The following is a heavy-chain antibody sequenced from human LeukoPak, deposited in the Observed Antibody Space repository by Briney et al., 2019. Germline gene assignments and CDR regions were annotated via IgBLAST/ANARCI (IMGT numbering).Heavy chain of an antibody. Sequence: SETLSLTCAVYGGSFSGYYWSWIRQPPGKGLEWIGEINHSGSTNYNPSPKSRVTISVDTSKNQFSLKLSSVTAADTAVYYCARHLAVAGTWGYYYYMDVWGKGTTVTISS. V-gene: IGHV4-34*01. J-gene: IGHJ6*03. CDR2: INHSGST. CDR1: GGSFSGYY. CDR3: ARHLAVAGTWGYYYYMDV. D-gene: IGHD6-19*01.